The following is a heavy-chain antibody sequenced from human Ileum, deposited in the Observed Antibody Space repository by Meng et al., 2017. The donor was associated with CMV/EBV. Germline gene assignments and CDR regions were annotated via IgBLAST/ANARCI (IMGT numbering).Heavy chain of an antibody. CDR3: GRAGARGVPVDI. CDR2: LRTSGTT. D-gene: IGHD3-10*01. V-gene: IGHV4-4*07. Sequence: PGSGAGLWRPSETRSLTCTFSVGSISGSHWTWIRKPAGKGLEWIGRLRTSGTTDHNPSLKSRVTLSIDTSKNQFSLKLSSVTAADTAVYYCGRAGARGVPVDIWGQGTLVTVSS. CDR1: VGSISGSH. J-gene: IGHJ4*02.